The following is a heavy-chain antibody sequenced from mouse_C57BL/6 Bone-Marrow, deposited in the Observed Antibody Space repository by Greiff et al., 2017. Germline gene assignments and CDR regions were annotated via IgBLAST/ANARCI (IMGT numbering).Heavy chain of an antibody. CDR3: ARQGFAY. V-gene: IGHV5-12*01. Sequence: EVHLVESGGGLVQPGGSLKLSCAASGFTFSDYYMYWVRQTPEKRLEWVAYISNGGGSTYYPDTVKGRFPISRDNAKNTLYLQMSRLKSEDTAMYYCARQGFAYWGQGTLVTVSA. CDR2: ISNGGGST. J-gene: IGHJ3*01. CDR1: GFTFSDYY.